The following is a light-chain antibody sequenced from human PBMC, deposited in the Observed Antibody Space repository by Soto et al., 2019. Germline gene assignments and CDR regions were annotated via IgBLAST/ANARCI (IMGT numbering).Light chain of an antibody. J-gene: IGKJ1*01. CDR3: QQYNNWPPWT. CDR2: GAS. V-gene: IGKV3-15*01. CDR1: QSVSSD. Sequence: EIVMTQSPATLSVSPGERATLSCRASQSVSSDLAWYQQKPGQAPRLLIYGASTRATGIPGRFSGSGSGTEFTLTISSLQSEDFAVHYCQQYNNWPPWTFGQGTKVEIK.